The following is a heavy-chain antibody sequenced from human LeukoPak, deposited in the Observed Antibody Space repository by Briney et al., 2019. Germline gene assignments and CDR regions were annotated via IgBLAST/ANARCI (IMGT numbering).Heavy chain of an antibody. CDR1: GGSISSSSYY. CDR2: IYYSGST. Sequence: SETLSLTCTVSGGSISSSSYYWGWIRQPPGKGLEWIGSIYYSGSTYYNPSLKSRVTISVDTSKNQFSLKLSSVTAADTAVYYCARDKGGDSSSWYNWFDPWGQGTLVTVSS. CDR3: ARDKGGDSSSWYNWFDP. V-gene: IGHV4-39*07. D-gene: IGHD6-13*01. J-gene: IGHJ5*02.